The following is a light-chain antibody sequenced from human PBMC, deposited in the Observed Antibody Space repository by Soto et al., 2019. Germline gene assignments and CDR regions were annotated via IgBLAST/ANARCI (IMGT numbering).Light chain of an antibody. CDR3: QSYDSSLSGHVV. CDR1: SSNIGAGYD. CDR2: GNS. V-gene: IGLV1-40*01. Sequence: QLVLTQPPSVSGAPGQRVTISCTGSSSNIGAGYDVHWYQHLPGTAPKLLIYGNSNRPSGVPDRFSGSKSGTSASLAITGVQAEDEADYYCQSYDSSLSGHVVLGRGTKLTVL. J-gene: IGLJ2*01.